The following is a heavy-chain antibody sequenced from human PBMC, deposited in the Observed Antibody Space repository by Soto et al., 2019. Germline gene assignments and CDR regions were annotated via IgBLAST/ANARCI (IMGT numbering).Heavy chain of an antibody. CDR3: AGGGGGTYYYFDY. CDR1: GGSVSSGSYY. J-gene: IGHJ4*02. CDR2: IYYSGST. D-gene: IGHD1-26*01. Sequence: QVQLQESGPGLVKPSETLSLTCTVFGGSVSSGSYYWSWIRQPPGKGLEWIGYIYYSGSTNYNSSLKSRATISVDTSKNQFSLNLSSVTAADTAVYYCAGGGGGTYYYFDYWGQGTLVTVSS. V-gene: IGHV4-61*01.